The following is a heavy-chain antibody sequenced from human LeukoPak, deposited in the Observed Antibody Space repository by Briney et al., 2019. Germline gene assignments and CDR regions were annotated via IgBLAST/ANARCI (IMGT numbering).Heavy chain of an antibody. CDR3: ARRVVADWFDP. D-gene: IGHD2-15*01. J-gene: IGHJ5*02. CDR1: GGSLSGYY. Sequence: SETLSLTCAVYGGSLSGYYWSWIRQPPGKGLEWIGEINHSGSTNYNPSLKSRVTISVDTSKNQFSLKLSSVTAADTAVYYCARRVVADWFDPWGQGTLVTVSS. CDR2: INHSGST. V-gene: IGHV4-34*01.